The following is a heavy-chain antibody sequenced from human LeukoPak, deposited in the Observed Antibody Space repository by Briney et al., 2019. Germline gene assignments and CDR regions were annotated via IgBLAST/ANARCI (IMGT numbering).Heavy chain of an antibody. D-gene: IGHD2-8*01. CDR2: IHYSGST. Sequence: SETLSLTCTVSGGSINNYYWIWIRQPPGRGLEWIGYIHYSGSTNYKLSLKSRVTISVDTSKKQFSLRLTSVTAADTAVYYCARHVLYSYFDYWGQGSLVTVSA. CDR3: ARHVLYSYFDY. V-gene: IGHV4-59*08. J-gene: IGHJ4*02. CDR1: GGSINNYY.